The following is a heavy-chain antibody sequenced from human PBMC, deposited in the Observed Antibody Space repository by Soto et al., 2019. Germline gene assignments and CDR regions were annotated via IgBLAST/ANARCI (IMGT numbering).Heavy chain of an antibody. CDR1: GFNFDIYD. CDR2: IGLSGNTK. J-gene: IGHJ4*02. D-gene: IGHD3-9*01. Sequence: PGGSLRLSCVASGFNFDIYDMNWVRQAPGKGLEWISFIGLSGNTKYYADSVRGRFTISRDNAKSAVFLQMNSLRDEDTAVYYCARGRTGYHIDLNYWGQGTLVTVSS. CDR3: ARGRTGYHIDLNY. V-gene: IGHV3-48*03.